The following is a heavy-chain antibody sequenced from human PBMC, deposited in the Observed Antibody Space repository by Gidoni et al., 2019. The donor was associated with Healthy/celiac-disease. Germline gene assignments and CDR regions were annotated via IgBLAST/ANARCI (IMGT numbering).Heavy chain of an antibody. V-gene: IGHV1-8*01. J-gene: IGHJ6*02. CDR2: MNPNSGNT. CDR3: ARTPIAAAGSNPNFDMDV. CDR1: GYTFTSYD. Sequence: QVQLVQSGAEVKKPGASVKVSCKASGYTFTSYDINWVRQATGQGLEWMGWMNPNSGNTGYAQKFQGRVTMTRNTSISTAYMELSSLRSEDTAVYYCARTPIAAAGSNPNFDMDVWGQGTTVTVSS. D-gene: IGHD6-13*01.